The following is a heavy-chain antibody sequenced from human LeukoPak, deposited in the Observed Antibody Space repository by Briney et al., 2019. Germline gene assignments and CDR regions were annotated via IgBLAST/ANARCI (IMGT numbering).Heavy chain of an antibody. J-gene: IGHJ6*02. CDR2: INHSGST. V-gene: IGHV4-34*01. Sequence: KASETLSLTCAVYGGSFSGYYWSWIRQPPGKGLGWIGEINHSGSTNYNPSLKSRVTISVDTSKNQFSLKLSSVTAADTAVYYCARSDCSSTSCYYYYYYGMDVWGQGTTVTVSS. CDR3: ARSDCSSTSCYYYYYYGMDV. D-gene: IGHD2-2*01. CDR1: GGSFSGYY.